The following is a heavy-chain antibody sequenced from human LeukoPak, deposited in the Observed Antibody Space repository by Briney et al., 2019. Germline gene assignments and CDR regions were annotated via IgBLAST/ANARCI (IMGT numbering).Heavy chain of an antibody. Sequence: SETLSLTCAVYGGSFSGYYWSWIRQPPGKGLEWIGEINHSGSTNYNPSLKSRVTISVDTSKNQFSLKLSSVTAADTAVYYCARGRSYYNAFDIWGQGAMVTVSS. CDR2: INHSGST. D-gene: IGHD1-26*01. CDR3: ARGRSYYNAFDI. J-gene: IGHJ3*02. V-gene: IGHV4-34*01. CDR1: GGSFSGYY.